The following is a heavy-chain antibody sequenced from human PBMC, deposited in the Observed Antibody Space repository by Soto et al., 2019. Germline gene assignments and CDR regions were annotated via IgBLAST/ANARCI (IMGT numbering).Heavy chain of an antibody. D-gene: IGHD1-7*01. CDR2: IYYSGIT. Sequence: EPLSLTCTGSGGSISSSSYSRGWIRQPPGKGLEWIGSIYYSGITYYNPSLKSRVTISVDTSKNQFSMKLSSVTAADTAVYYCVRGEVDRYNWNYGIDYWGQGTLGTVS. CDR3: VRGEVDRYNWNYGIDY. V-gene: IGHV4-39*07. J-gene: IGHJ4*02. CDR1: GGSISSSSYS.